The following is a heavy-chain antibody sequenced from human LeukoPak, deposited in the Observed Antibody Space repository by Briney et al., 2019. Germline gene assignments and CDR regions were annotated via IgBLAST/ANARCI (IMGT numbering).Heavy chain of an antibody. CDR1: GYTFTGYY. D-gene: IGHD6-19*01. V-gene: IGHV1-2*02. CDR2: INPNSGGT. Sequence: ASVQVSCQASGYTFTGYYMHWVRQAPGQGLEWMGWINPNSGGTNYAQKFQGRVTMTRDTSISTAYMELSRLRSDDTAVYYCARETDSSGWYPYYYYYYGMDVWGQGTTVTVPS. J-gene: IGHJ6*02. CDR3: ARETDSSGWYPYYYYYYGMDV.